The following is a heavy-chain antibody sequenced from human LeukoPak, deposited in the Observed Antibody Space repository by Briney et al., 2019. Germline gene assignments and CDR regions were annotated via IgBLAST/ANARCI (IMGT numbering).Heavy chain of an antibody. CDR3: ARGLQFYYDRSGYYYPSHYSDY. CDR2: ISSNSDYI. D-gene: IGHD3-22*01. V-gene: IGHV3-21*01. Sequence: GGSLRLSYVASGFTFTSHSLNWLRQAPEKGLEWVASISSNSDYILYAESVKGRFSISRDNARNSVYLQMNSLTVEDTALYYCARGLQFYYDRSGYYYPSHYSDYWGQGTLVTVSS. J-gene: IGHJ4*02. CDR1: GFTFTSHS.